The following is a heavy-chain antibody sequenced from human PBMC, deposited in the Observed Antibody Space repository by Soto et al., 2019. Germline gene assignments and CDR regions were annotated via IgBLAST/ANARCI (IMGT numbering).Heavy chain of an antibody. J-gene: IGHJ3*02. V-gene: IGHV1-69*02. D-gene: IGHD3-16*01. Sequence: AVKVSCKASGGTFSSYTISWVRQAPGQGLEWMGRIIPILGIANYAQKFQGRVTITADKSTSTAYMELSSLRSEDTAVYYCARTSSLRIPEAFDISGQGTMVTVSS. CDR2: IIPILGIA. CDR1: GGTFSSYT. CDR3: ARTSSLRIPEAFDI.